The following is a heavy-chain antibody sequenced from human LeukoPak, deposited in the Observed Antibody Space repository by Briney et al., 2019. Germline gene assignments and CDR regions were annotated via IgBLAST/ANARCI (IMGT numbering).Heavy chain of an antibody. J-gene: IGHJ4*02. CDR3: ATQWGYSNGYVPY. Sequence: SETLSLTCAVSGYSINTGYYWGWFRQPPGKGLEWIATIYHSGSAYYNPSLKSRVTISVDTSKNQFSLKLSSVTAADTAMFYCATQWGYSNGYVPYWGQGTLVTVSS. D-gene: IGHD5-18*01. V-gene: IGHV4-38-2*01. CDR2: IYHSGSA. CDR1: GYSINTGYY.